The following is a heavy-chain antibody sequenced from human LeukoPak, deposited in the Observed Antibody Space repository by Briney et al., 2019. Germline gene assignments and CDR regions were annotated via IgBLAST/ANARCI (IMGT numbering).Heavy chain of an antibody. D-gene: IGHD6-13*01. CDR2: ISAYNGNT. CDR3: ARGAGSWYSAQSVDY. V-gene: IGHV1-18*01. CDR1: GYTFTSYG. J-gene: IGHJ4*02. Sequence: ASVKVSRKASGYTFTSYGISWVRQAPGQGLEWMGWISAYNGNTNYAQKLQGRVTMTTDTSTSTAYMELRSLRSDDTAVYYCARGAGSWYSAQSVDYWGQGTLVTVSS.